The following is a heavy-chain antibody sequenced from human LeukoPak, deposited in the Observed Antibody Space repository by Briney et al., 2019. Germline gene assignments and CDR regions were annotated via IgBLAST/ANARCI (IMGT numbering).Heavy chain of an antibody. CDR3: ARDRHKYNYDSGGYPPY. V-gene: IGHV3-48*01. J-gene: IGHJ4*02. CDR2: ISSSSSTI. CDR1: GFTFSSYS. Sequence: GGSLRLPCAASGFTFSSYSMLWVRQAPGKGLEWVSYISSSSSTIYYADSVKGRFTISRDNAKNSLYLQMNTLRAEDTAVYYCARDRHKYNYDSGGYPPYWGQGTLVTVSS. D-gene: IGHD3-22*01.